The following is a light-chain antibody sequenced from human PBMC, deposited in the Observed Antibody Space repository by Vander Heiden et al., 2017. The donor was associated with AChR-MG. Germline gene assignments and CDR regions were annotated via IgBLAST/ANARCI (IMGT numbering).Light chain of an antibody. CDR2: GVS. CDR3: QHYYNYPPT. CDR1: QDISSY. Sequence: AIRMTQSPSSLSASTGDRVTITCRASQDISSYLAWYQQKPGKAPKLLIYGVSSLQSGVPSRFSGSGSGTDFTLTISCLQSEDFATYYCQHYYNYPPTFGGGTEVETK. V-gene: IGKV1-8*01. J-gene: IGKJ4*01.